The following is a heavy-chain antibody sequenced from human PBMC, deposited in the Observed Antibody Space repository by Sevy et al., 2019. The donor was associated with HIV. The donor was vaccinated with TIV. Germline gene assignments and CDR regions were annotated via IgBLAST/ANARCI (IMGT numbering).Heavy chain of an antibody. J-gene: IGHJ6*02. CDR1: GFTFSDYY. Sequence: GGSLRLSCAASGFTFSDYYMSWVRQAPGKGLEWVSVIYSGGSTYYADSVKGRFTISRDNSKNTLYLQMNSLRAEDTAVYYCARGDMTTVIKKYYYYGMDVWGQGTTVTVSS. V-gene: IGHV3-53*01. CDR3: ARGDMTTVIKKYYYYGMDV. D-gene: IGHD4-17*01. CDR2: IYSGGST.